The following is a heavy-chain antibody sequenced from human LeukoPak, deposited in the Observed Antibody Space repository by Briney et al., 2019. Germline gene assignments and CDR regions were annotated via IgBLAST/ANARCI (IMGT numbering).Heavy chain of an antibody. CDR3: ARSPQGYYNDAFDI. D-gene: IGHD3-22*01. CDR2: IYYSGST. CDR1: GGSISSSSYY. V-gene: IGHV4-39*01. J-gene: IGHJ3*02. Sequence: PSKTLSLTCTVSGGSISSSSYYWGWIRQPPGKGLEWIGSIYYSGSTYYNPSLKSRVTISVDTSKNQFSLKLSSVTAADTAVYYCARSPQGYYNDAFDIWGQGTMVTVSS.